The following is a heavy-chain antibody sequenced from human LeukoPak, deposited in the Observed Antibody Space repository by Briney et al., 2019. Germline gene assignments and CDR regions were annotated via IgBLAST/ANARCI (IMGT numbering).Heavy chain of an antibody. CDR1: GYTFTSYY. CDR3: ARGHLYDYVLGMRAGDAFDI. Sequence: ASVTLSCTASGYTFTSYYIHWVRQPPGQGHERMGIINPSGGSTSYAQKFQGRVTMTRDTSTSTVYMELGSLRSEDTAVFYCARGHLYDYVLGMRAGDAFDIWGQGTMVTVSS. CDR2: INPSGGST. V-gene: IGHV1-46*03. J-gene: IGHJ3*02. D-gene: IGHD3-16*01.